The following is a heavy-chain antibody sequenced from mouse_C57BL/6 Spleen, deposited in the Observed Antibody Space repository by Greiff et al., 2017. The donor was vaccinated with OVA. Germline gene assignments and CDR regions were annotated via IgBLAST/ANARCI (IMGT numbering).Heavy chain of an antibody. CDR3: ERREYYFDY. V-gene: IGHV1-19*01. CDR2: INPYNGGT. J-gene: IGHJ2*01. CDR1: GYTFTDYY. Sequence: VQLQQSGPVLVKPGASVKMSCKASGYTFTDYYMNWVKQSHGKSLEWIGVINPYNGGTSYNQKFKGKATLTVDKSSSTAYMELNSLTSEDSAVYYCERREYYFDYWGQGTTLTVSS.